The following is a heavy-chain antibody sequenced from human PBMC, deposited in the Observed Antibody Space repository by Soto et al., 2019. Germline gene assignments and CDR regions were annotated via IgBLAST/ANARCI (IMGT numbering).Heavy chain of an antibody. CDR1: GGTFSSYA. CDR3: ARDCISTSCYEGAAPGYFDY. J-gene: IGHJ4*02. D-gene: IGHD2-2*01. V-gene: IGHV1-69*13. CDR2: IIPIFGTA. Sequence: GASVKVSCKASGGTFSSYAISWVRQAPGQGLEWMGGIIPIFGTANYAQKFQGRVTITADESTSTAYMELSSLRSEDTAVYYCARDCISTSCYEGAAPGYFDYWGQGTLVTVSS.